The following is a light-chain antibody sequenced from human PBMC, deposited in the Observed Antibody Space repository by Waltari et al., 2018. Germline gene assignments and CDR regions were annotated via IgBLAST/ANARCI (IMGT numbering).Light chain of an antibody. V-gene: IGLV2-11*01. CDR2: DVS. CDR3: CSYAGRYTYV. CDR1: SSDVGNYNY. J-gene: IGLJ1*01. Sequence: QSALTQPRSVSGSPGQSVTISCTGTSSDVGNYNYVSWYQQHPGKAPKFMIFDVSQRPAGVPVRFFCSKSGSPASLTISGLQAEDDADYYCCSYAGRYTYVFGTGTKVTVL.